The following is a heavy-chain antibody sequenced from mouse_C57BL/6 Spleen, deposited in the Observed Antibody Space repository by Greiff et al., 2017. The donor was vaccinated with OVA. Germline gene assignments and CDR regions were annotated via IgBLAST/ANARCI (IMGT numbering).Heavy chain of an antibody. CDR2: ISDGGSYT. D-gene: IGHD2-1*01. V-gene: IGHV5-4*01. Sequence: DVHLVESGGGLVKPGGSLKLSCAASGFTFSSYAMSWVRQTPEKRLEWVATISDGGSYTYYPDNVKGRFTISRDNAKNNLYLQMSHLKSEDTAMYYCARDRDGNSYAMDYWGQGTSVTVSS. J-gene: IGHJ4*01. CDR1: GFTFSSYA. CDR3: ARDRDGNSYAMDY.